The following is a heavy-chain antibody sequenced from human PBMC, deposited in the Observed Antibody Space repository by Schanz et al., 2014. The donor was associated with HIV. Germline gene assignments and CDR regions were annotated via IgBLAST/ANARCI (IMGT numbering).Heavy chain of an antibody. D-gene: IGHD6-6*01. CDR2: ISPDGDSH. CDR3: AKDYTSSSVFNL. CDR1: GFTFNAYG. Sequence: QVQLVESWGGGVRPGGSLRLSCTATGFTFNAYGMHWGPQAPSKGLEWVARISPDGDSHHYADSLQGRFTISRDNFKNSLDLQMDSLRPDDTAVYYCAKDYTSSSVFNLWGRGTLVTVSS. J-gene: IGHJ2*01. V-gene: IGHV3-30*18.